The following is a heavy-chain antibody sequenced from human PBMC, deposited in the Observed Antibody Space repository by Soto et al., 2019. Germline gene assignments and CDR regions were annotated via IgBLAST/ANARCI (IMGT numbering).Heavy chain of an antibody. Sequence: ASVKVSCKASGYTFTSYAMHWVRQAPGQRLEWMGWINAYNGNTKYAQKLQGRVTMTTDTSTSTAYMELRSLRSDDTAVYYCARDNYGDYWSINGFDPWGQGTLVTVSS. CDR1: GYTFTSYA. CDR3: ARDNYGDYWSINGFDP. J-gene: IGHJ5*02. V-gene: IGHV1-3*01. CDR2: INAYNGNT. D-gene: IGHD4-17*01.